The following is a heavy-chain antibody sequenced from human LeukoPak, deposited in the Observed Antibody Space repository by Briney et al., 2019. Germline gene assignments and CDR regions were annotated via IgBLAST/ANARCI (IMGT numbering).Heavy chain of an antibody. V-gene: IGHV3-23*01. CDR3: AHRGYYDSSGYYGAYFDY. D-gene: IGHD3-22*01. J-gene: IGHJ4*02. CDR1: GFTFSSYG. CDR2: ISGSGGST. Sequence: PGGSLRLSCAASGFTFSSYGMSWVRQAPGKGLEWVSAISGSGGSTYYADSVKGRFTISRDNSKNTLYLQMNSLRAEDTAVYYCAHRGYYDSSGYYGAYFDYWGQGTLVTVSS.